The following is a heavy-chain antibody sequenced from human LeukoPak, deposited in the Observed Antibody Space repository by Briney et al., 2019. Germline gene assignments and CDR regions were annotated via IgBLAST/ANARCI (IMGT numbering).Heavy chain of an antibody. V-gene: IGHV4-59*12. Sequence: PSETLSLTCTVSGGSISSYYWSWIRQPPGKGLERIGYIYYSGSTNYNPSLKSRVTISVDTSKNQFSLKLSSVTAADTAVYYCARDMTRPIFGVVTSGGWFDPWGQGTLVTVSS. CDR3: ARDMTRPIFGVVTSGGWFDP. CDR2: IYYSGST. J-gene: IGHJ5*02. D-gene: IGHD3-3*01. CDR1: GGSISSYY.